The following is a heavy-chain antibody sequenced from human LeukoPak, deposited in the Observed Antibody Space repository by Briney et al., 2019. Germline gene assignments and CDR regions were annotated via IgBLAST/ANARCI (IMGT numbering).Heavy chain of an antibody. CDR3: ARVGGNTVTTISRAFDI. Sequence: ASVKVSCKASGGTFSSYAISWVRQAPGQGLEWMGGIIPIFGTANYAQKFQGRVTITTDESTSTAYMELSSLRSEDTAVYYCARVGGNTVTTISRAFDIWGQGTMVTVSS. V-gene: IGHV1-69*05. CDR1: GGTFSSYA. D-gene: IGHD4-17*01. J-gene: IGHJ3*02. CDR2: IIPIFGTA.